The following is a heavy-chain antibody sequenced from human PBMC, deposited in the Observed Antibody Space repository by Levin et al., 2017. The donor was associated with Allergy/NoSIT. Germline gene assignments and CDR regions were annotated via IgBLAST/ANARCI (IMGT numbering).Heavy chain of an antibody. CDR2: MHWSGTT. Sequence: ASQTLSLTCTVSGGSLSGYYWSWVRQPPGKGLEWIGFMHWSGTTNYNPSFESRVTISIDTSKNQFSLKLSSVTDADTAVYYCARGDYRFNDYWGQGTLVTVSS. D-gene: IGHD4-11*01. J-gene: IGHJ4*02. V-gene: IGHV4-59*01. CDR1: GGSLSGYY. CDR3: ARGDYRFNDY.